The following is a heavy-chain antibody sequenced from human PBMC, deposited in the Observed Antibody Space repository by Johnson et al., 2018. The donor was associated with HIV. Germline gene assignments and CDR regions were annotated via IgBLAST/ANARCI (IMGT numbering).Heavy chain of an antibody. CDR1: GFIFSRYD. CDR2: ISGSGGST. Sequence: EVQLVESGGGLVQPGGSLRLSCAASGFIFSRYDMHWVRHVAGKGLEWVSAISGSGGSTYYADSVKGRFTISRDNSKNTLYLQMNSLRAEDTAVYYCARACRDGYTCDAFDIWGQGTMVTVSS. V-gene: IGHV3-23*04. J-gene: IGHJ3*02. D-gene: IGHD5-24*01. CDR3: ARACRDGYTCDAFDI.